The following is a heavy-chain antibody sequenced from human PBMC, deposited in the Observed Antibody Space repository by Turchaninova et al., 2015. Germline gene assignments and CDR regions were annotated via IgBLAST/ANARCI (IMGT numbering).Heavy chain of an antibody. J-gene: IGHJ4*02. Sequence: QVQLVESGGRVVQPGGSLRLSCVGSGFSFNNYGIHWVRQAPGKGLGWVAYLGKDGIIKKYADSVKNRLTISRDNSRNTLYLYLSSLRLQDTAMYYCAKDYLGSSKSIDNWGQGTLVTVSS. CDR2: LGKDGIIK. CDR1: GFSFNNYG. V-gene: IGHV3-30*02. D-gene: IGHD7-27*01. CDR3: AKDYLGSSKSIDN.